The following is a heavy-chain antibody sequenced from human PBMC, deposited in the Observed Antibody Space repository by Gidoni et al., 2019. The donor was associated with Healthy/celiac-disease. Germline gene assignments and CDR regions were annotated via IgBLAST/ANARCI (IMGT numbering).Heavy chain of an antibody. V-gene: IGHV4-39*01. D-gene: IGHD3-10*01. CDR2: IHYSGST. J-gene: IGHJ5*02. CDR3: ARLTVLLWFGDQLQGWFDP. CDR1: GGSIRSSRYY. Sequence: QLQLQESGPGLVTPSATLSLTCTVSGGSIRSSRYYWGWIRQPPGKGREWIGSIHYSGSTYYNPSLKSRVTISVDTSKNQFSLKLSSVTAADTAVYYCARLTVLLWFGDQLQGWFDPWGQGTLVTVSS.